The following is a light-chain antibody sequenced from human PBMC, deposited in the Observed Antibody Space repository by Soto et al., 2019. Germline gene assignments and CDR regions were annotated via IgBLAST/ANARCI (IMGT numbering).Light chain of an antibody. Sequence: DIQMTQSPSSLSASVGDTVTITCRASQRIRTYLNWYQQKPGSAPKLVISAASSLQSGVPTRFSGDGSGTDFPLTISSLQPEDVATYFCQKSSSTLGTFGQGTRV. J-gene: IGKJ1*01. CDR3: QKSSSTLGT. CDR2: AAS. CDR1: QRIRTY. V-gene: IGKV1-39*01.